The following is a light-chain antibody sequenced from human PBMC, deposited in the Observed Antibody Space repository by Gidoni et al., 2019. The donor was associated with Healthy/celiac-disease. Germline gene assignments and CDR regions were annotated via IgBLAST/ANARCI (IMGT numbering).Light chain of an antibody. CDR2: GAS. J-gene: IGKJ3*01. CDR1: QRVSSSY. Sequence: EIVLPQSAGTPSLSPGERATLSCRASQRVSSSYLAWYQQKPGQAPRLLIYGASSRATGIPDRFSGSGSGTDFTLTISRLDPEDFAVYYCQQYGSSPFTFGPGTKVDIK. CDR3: QQYGSSPFT. V-gene: IGKV3-20*01.